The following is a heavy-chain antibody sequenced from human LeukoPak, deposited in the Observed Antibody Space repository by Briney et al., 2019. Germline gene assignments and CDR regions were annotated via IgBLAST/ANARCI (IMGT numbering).Heavy chain of an antibody. Sequence: PGGSLRLSCAASGFTFSSYAMHWVRQAPGKGLEYVSAISSNGGSTYYANSVKGRFTISRDNSKNTLYLQMGSLRAEDMAVYYCAREAVGFDYWGQGTLVTVSS. CDR3: AREAVGFDY. J-gene: IGHJ4*02. CDR1: GFTFSSYA. V-gene: IGHV3-64*01. CDR2: ISSNGGST. D-gene: IGHD6-19*01.